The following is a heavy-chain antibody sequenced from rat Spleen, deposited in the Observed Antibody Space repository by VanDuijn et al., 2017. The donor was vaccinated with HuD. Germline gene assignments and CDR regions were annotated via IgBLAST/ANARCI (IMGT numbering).Heavy chain of an antibody. CDR1: GFTFSNYY. D-gene: IGHD1-7*01. J-gene: IGHJ3*01. CDR3: SRPSYGYPFAY. Sequence: EVQLVESGGGLVQPGRSMKLSCAALGFTFSNYYMAWVRQAPTKGLEWVASISIGGNTYFRDSVKGRFTISRDNAKSTLYLQMDSLRSEDTATYYCSRPSYGYPFAYWGQGTLVTVSS. V-gene: IGHV5-25*01. CDR2: ISIGGNT.